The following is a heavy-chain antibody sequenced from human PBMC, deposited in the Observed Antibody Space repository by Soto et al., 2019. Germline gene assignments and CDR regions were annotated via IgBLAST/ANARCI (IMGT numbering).Heavy chain of an antibody. J-gene: IGHJ4*02. V-gene: IGHV3-64*01. CDR2: ISRNGGIT. D-gene: IGHD2-21*02. CDR1: GFTFSSYA. CDR3: ARSGLPFDY. Sequence: EVQLVESGGGLVQPGGSLRLSCAASGFTFSSYAMHWVRQAPGKGLEYVSGISRNGGITYYANSVKGRFTISRDNSKSTLYLQVGSLRAEDMAVYYCARSGLPFDYWGQGTLVTVSS.